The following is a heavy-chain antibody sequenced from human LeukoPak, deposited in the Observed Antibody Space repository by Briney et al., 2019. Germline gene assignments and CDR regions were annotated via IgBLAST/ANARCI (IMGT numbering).Heavy chain of an antibody. Sequence: SETLSLTCTVSGGSISSSSYYWGWIRQPPGKGLEWIGSIYYSGSTYYNPSLKSRVTISVDTSKNQFSLKLSSVTAADTAVYYCVRDTVVVPRGDEFDIWGQGTMVTVSS. D-gene: IGHD2-2*01. J-gene: IGHJ3*02. V-gene: IGHV4-39*01. CDR3: VRDTVVVPRGDEFDI. CDR2: IYYSGST. CDR1: GGSISSSSYY.